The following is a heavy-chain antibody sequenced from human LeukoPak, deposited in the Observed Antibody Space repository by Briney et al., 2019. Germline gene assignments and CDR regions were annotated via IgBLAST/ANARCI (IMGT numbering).Heavy chain of an antibody. V-gene: IGHV3-30*03. D-gene: IGHD6-13*01. CDR1: GFTFSSYG. Sequence: GGSLRLSCAASGFTFSSYGMHWVRQAPGKGLEWVAVISYDGSNKYYADSVKGRFTISRDNSKNTLYLQMDSLRAEDTAVYYCALSSSWYGGFFDYWGQGTLVTVSS. J-gene: IGHJ4*02. CDR3: ALSSSWYGGFFDY. CDR2: ISYDGSNK.